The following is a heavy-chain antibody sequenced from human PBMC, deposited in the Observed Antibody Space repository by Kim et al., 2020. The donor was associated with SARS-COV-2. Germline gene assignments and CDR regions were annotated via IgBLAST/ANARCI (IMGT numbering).Heavy chain of an antibody. CDR2: ISSSSSYI. J-gene: IGHJ4*02. V-gene: IGHV3-21*01. CDR1: GFTFSSYS. D-gene: IGHD1-26*01. CDR3: ARDWGGYSVSYPDTFDY. Sequence: GGSLRLSCAASGFTFSSYSMNWVRQAPRKGLEWVSSISSSSSYIYYADSVKGRFTISSDNAKNSLYLQMNSLRAEDTAVYYCARDWGGYSVSYPDTFDYWGQGTLVTVSS.